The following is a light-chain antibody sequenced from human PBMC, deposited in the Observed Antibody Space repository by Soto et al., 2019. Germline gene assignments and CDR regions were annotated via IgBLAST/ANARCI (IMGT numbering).Light chain of an antibody. Sequence: QSALTQPPSASGSPGQSVPISCTGTSSDIGGYNYVSWYQQYPGKAPKLMIYEVSKRPSGVPDRFSGSKSGNTASLTVSGLQAEDEADYYCSSYAGSNNPDVFGTGTKVTVL. CDR3: SSYAGSNNPDV. V-gene: IGLV2-8*01. CDR1: SSDIGGYNY. J-gene: IGLJ1*01. CDR2: EVS.